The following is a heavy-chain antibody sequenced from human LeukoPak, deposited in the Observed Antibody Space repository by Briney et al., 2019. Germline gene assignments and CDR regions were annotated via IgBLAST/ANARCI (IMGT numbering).Heavy chain of an antibody. CDR2: IWYDGSKK. CDR3: VAGGVVETLYNSYGLDV. V-gene: IGHV3-33*03. Sequence: GGSLRLSCAASGFTVSSNYMSWVRQAPGKGLEWVAVIWYDGSKKDHAESVEGRFTISRDNTQNTLYLQMNSLRPDDTAVYFCVAGGVVETLYNSYGLDVWGPGTTVSVSS. D-gene: IGHD2-15*01. J-gene: IGHJ6*02. CDR1: GFTVSSNY.